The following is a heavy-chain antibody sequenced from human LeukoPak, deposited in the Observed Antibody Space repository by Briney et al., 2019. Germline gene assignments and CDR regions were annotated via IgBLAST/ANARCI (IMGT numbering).Heavy chain of an antibody. D-gene: IGHD2/OR15-2a*01. J-gene: IGHJ4*02. V-gene: IGHV3-21*01. CDR3: ARDLSDDGY. CDR1: GFTFSSYS. Sequence: PGGSLRLSSAASGFTFSSYSMNWVRQAPGKGLEWVSSISSSSSHIYYADSVKGRFTISRDNAKNSLYLQMNSLRAEDTAVYYCARDLSDDGYWGQGTLVTVSS. CDR2: ISSSSSHI.